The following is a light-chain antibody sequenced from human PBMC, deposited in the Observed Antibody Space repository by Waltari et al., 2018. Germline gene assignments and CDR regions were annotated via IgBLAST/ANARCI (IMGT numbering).Light chain of an antibody. CDR1: ALPKKY. Sequence: SYDLTQPPSVSVSPGQTAMITCSGDALPKKYAFWYQQKSGRAPVVVIYEDTKRPSGIPERFSCSSSGTMATLTISGAQVEDEADYYCSSTDNSDNHKVVFGGGTKLTVL. V-gene: IGLV3-10*01. CDR2: EDT. J-gene: IGLJ2*01. CDR3: SSTDNSDNHKVV.